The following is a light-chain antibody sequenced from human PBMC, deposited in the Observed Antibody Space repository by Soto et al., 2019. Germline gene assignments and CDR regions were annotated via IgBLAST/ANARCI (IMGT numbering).Light chain of an antibody. J-gene: IGKJ1*01. V-gene: IGKV3-15*01. Sequence: EIVMTQSPATLSVSPGESATLSCSASQSVSSKLAWYQQKPGQAPRLLIYGASTRATGIPARFSGSGSGTEFTLIISSLQSEDSAVYYCQQYNSWLWTFGQGTKVDIK. CDR2: GAS. CDR1: QSVSSK. CDR3: QQYNSWLWT.